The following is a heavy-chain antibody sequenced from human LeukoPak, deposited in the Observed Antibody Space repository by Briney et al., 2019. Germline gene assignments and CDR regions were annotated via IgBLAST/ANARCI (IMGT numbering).Heavy chain of an antibody. CDR3: ARAPSHDYFDY. CDR2: IYSGGST. CDR1: GFTVSSNY. J-gene: IGHJ4*02. D-gene: IGHD2-2*01. Sequence: PGGSLRLSCAASGFTVSSNYMSWVRQAPGKGLEWVSVIYSGGSTYYADSVKGRFTISRDNSKNTLYLQMNSLRAEDTAVYYCARAPSHDYFDYWGQGTLVTVSS. V-gene: IGHV3-66*01.